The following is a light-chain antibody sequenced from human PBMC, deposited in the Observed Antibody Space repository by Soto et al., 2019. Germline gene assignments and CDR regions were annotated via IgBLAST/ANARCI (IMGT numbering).Light chain of an antibody. V-gene: IGLV6-57*04. Sequence: NFMLTQPHSVSESPGKTVTISCTRVTGTIDSYYVQWYQQRPGGAPTTVIYEDTERPPGVSDRFSGSIDSSSNSASLTISELRSEDEADYYCQSYDVESQVVFGGGTKLTVL. CDR1: TGTIDSYY. CDR2: EDT. J-gene: IGLJ2*01. CDR3: QSYDVESQVV.